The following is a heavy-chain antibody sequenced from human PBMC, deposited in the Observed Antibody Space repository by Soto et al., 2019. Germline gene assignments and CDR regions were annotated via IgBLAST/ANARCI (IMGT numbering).Heavy chain of an antibody. D-gene: IGHD4-4*01. V-gene: IGHV3-74*01. CDR2: ITEDGSGT. CDR1: GFTFSSYP. J-gene: IGHJ4*01. Sequence: GGSLRLSCATSGFTFSSYPIHWVRQAPGKGPVWVSRITEDGSGTTYADSVKGRFTVTRDNAKNTMYLQMDSLRVEDSAVYYCVKGERSRYSSMFDYWGHGTRVTVSS. CDR3: VKGERSRYSSMFDY.